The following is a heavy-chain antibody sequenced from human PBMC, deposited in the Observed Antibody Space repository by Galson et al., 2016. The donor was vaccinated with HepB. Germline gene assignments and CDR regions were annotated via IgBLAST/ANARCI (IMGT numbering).Heavy chain of an antibody. CDR2: ISYDGNKK. Sequence: SLRLSCAASGFTFSTYAMHWVRQAPGKGLEWVAVISYDGNKKYYAASVNGRSTIARDNSENTLYLQMHSLRAEDTAVYYCARDKDDPSYTIDFWGQGTLVSVSS. J-gene: IGHJ4*02. CDR1: GFTFSTYA. V-gene: IGHV3-30-3*01. CDR3: ARDKDDPSYTIDF. D-gene: IGHD3-10*01.